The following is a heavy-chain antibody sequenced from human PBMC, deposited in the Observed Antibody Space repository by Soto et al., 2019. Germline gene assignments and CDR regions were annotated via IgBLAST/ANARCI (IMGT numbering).Heavy chain of an antibody. CDR1: GGSISGSY. CDR2: VYYTGST. CDR3: ARSVAVPGAHIDY. D-gene: IGHD6-19*01. J-gene: IGHJ4*02. Sequence: SESMSLTCSVSGGSISGSYWSWIRQSPGKGLEWLGYVYYTGSTNYSPSLRSRVSISVDTSKNEFSLRLSSVTAADTAVYFCARSVAVPGAHIDYWGQGTQVTVSS. V-gene: IGHV4-59*01.